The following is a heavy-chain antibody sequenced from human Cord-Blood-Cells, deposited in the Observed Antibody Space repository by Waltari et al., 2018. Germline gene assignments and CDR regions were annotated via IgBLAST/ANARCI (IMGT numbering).Heavy chain of an antibody. D-gene: IGHD3-3*01. CDR1: GFSLSTSGVG. J-gene: IGHJ3*02. CDR2: IFWNDDK. V-gene: IGHV2-5*01. Sequence: QITLKESGPTLVKPTQTLTLTCTFSGFSLSTSGVGVGWIRQPPGKALEWLALIFWNDDKRYSPSLKSRLTITKDTSKNQVVLTMTNMDPVDTATYYCAHRLSLGRYYDFWSGYYDAFDIWGQGTMVTVSS. CDR3: AHRLSLGRYYDFWSGYYDAFDI.